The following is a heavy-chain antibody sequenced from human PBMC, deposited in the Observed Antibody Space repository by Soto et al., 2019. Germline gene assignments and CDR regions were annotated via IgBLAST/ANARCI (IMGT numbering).Heavy chain of an antibody. D-gene: IGHD3-10*01. CDR2: IKSDGSEQ. Sequence: LRLSCEASGFSFNAYYMTWVRQAPGRGLEWVASIKSDGSEQYYVDSVKGRFTISRDNAKNSLYLQMNSLRAGDTALYYCSRENWFQDYWGQGTLVTVSS. CDR1: GFSFNAYY. CDR3: SRENWFQDY. J-gene: IGHJ4*02. V-gene: IGHV3-7*03.